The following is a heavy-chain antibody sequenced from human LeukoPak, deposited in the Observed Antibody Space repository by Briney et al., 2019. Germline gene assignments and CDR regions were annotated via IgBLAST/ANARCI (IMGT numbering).Heavy chain of an antibody. Sequence: GGSLRLSCAASGFTFSSYAMSWVRQAPGKGLEWVANIKQDGSEKYYVDSVKGRFTISRDNAKNSLYLQMNSLRAEDTAVYYCARVVDDFWSGYYGYYYYMDVWGKGTTVTVSS. D-gene: IGHD3-3*01. CDR2: IKQDGSEK. J-gene: IGHJ6*03. CDR3: ARVVDDFWSGYYGYYYYMDV. V-gene: IGHV3-7*01. CDR1: GFTFSSYA.